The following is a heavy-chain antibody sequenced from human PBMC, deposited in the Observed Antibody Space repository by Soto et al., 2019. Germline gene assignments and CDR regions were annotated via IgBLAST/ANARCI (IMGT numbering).Heavy chain of an antibody. V-gene: IGHV4-30-2*01. CDR3: AVSGKSGMDV. CDR1: GWSISRGGFS. CDR2: IYNSGKS. J-gene: IGHJ6*01. D-gene: IGHD3-10*01. Sequence: QLQLQESGSRLVQSSQTLSLTCGVSGWSISRGGFSWSWIRQPPGKGLEWIGYIYNSGKSYYDPSLESRVTMSIDGAKNSFSLNLTSVTGADTAVYYCAVSGKSGMDVWGQGTSVIVSS.